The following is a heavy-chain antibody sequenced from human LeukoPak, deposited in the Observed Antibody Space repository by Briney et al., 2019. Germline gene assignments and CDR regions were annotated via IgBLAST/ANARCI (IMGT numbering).Heavy chain of an antibody. D-gene: IGHD4-17*01. CDR3: ARSGYGDYAFGNYFDH. CDR2: IFPGDSDT. CDR1: GYSFTSYW. Sequence: GESLKTSCKGSGYSFTSYWIAWVRQMPGKGLEWMGIIFPGDSDTRYSPSFQGPVTISTGQSISTAYLQWSSLKASDTAMYYGARSGYGDYAFGNYFDHWGQGTLVTVSS. V-gene: IGHV5-51*01. J-gene: IGHJ4*02.